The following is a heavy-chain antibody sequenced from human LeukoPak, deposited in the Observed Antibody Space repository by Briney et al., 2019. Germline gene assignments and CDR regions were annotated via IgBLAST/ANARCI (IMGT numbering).Heavy chain of an antibody. V-gene: IGHV3-48*01. D-gene: IGHD3-3*01. CDR2: ISSSSTTI. CDR1: GFTFRSYS. J-gene: IGHJ4*02. Sequence: PGGSLRLSCAASGFTFRSYSMNWVRQAPGKGLEWVSYISSSSTTIHYADSVKGRFTISRDNAKNSLYLQMNSLRAEDTAVYYCARGGVFGSFDYWGQGTLVTVSS. CDR3: ARGGVFGSFDY.